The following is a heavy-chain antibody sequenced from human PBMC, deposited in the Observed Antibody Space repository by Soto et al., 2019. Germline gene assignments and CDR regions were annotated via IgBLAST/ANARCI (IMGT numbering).Heavy chain of an antibody. CDR2: IKEDASEK. CDR3: TTALEAPFMSYDN. Sequence: EVQLVESGGDLVQPGGSLSLSCVASGFTFSNYWMNWVRQAPGKGLEWVAGIKEDASEKNYVDSVKGRFSISSDNAKNSLFLQLNSLRADDTAVYNCTTALEAPFMSYDNCGQGTLVTVSS. D-gene: IGHD1-26*01. V-gene: IGHV3-7*01. CDR1: GFTFSNYW. J-gene: IGHJ4*02.